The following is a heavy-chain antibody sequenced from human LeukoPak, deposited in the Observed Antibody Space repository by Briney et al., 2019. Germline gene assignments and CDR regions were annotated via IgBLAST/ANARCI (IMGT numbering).Heavy chain of an antibody. CDR2: IKQDGSEK. CDR3: ARHFWSGYFFYYYMDV. D-gene: IGHD3-3*02. CDR1: GFTFSSYW. V-gene: IGHV3-7*01. Sequence: GGSLRLSCAASGFTFSSYWMSWVRQAPGKGLEGVANIKQDGSEKYYVDSVKGRFTISRDNAKNSLYLQMNSLRAEDTAVYYCARHFWSGYFFYYYMDVWGKGTTVTVSS. J-gene: IGHJ6*03.